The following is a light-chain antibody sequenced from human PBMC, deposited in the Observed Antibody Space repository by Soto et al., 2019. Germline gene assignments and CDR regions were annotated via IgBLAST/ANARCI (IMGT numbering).Light chain of an antibody. Sequence: EIVLTQSPVTLSLSPGERATLSXMASQSVSSSYLAWYQQKPGQAPRLLIYGASSRATGIPDRFSGSGSGTDFTLTISRLEPEDFAVYYCQQYGSSGTFCQVSKVDIK. J-gene: IGKJ1*01. V-gene: IGKV3-20*01. CDR1: QSVSSSY. CDR2: GAS. CDR3: QQYGSSGT.